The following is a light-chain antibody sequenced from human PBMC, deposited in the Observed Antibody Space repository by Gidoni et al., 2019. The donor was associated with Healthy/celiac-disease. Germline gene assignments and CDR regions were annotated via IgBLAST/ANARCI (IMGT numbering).Light chain of an antibody. V-gene: IGKV3-20*01. CDR3: QQYGSSRWT. J-gene: IGKJ1*01. CDR2: GAS. CDR1: QSVSSSY. Sequence: EIVLPQSPGTLSLSPGERATLSCRASQSVSSSYLAWYQQKPGQAPRLLIYGASSRATGIPDRFSGSGSGTDFTLTISRLEPEDSAVYYCQQYGSSRWTFGQGTKVEIK.